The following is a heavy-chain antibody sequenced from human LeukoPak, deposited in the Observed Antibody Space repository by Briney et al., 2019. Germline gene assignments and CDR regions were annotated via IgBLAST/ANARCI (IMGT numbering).Heavy chain of an antibody. Sequence: GGSLRLSCSASGFTYTDYSMSWVRQVPGKGLEWVGNINQDASEINYVDSVRGRFTISRDNAKNSLHLQMNSLRAEDTAVYYCATDRDNSDWQKRFDSWGQGTLVTVSS. V-gene: IGHV3-7*01. D-gene: IGHD2-21*02. CDR2: INQDASEI. CDR1: GFTYTDYS. J-gene: IGHJ4*02. CDR3: ATDRDNSDWQKRFDS.